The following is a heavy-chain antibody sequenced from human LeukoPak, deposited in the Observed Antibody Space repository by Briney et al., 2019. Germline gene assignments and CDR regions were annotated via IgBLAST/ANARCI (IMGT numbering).Heavy chain of an antibody. Sequence: VASVKVSCKAPGYTFSSYGITWVRQAPGQGLEWMGWLSAYNGDTNYARKLQGRVTMTTDTSTSTAYMEVRSLRSDDTAVYYCARDGSSEKLDYWGQGTLVTVSS. V-gene: IGHV1-18*01. CDR1: GYTFSSYG. J-gene: IGHJ4*02. CDR3: ARDGSSEKLDY. D-gene: IGHD6-6*01. CDR2: LSAYNGDT.